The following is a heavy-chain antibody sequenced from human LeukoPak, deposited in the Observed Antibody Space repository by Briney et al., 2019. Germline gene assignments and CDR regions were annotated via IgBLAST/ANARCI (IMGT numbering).Heavy chain of an antibody. D-gene: IGHD4/OR15-4a*01. CDR1: GFTFSSYE. Sequence: GGSLRLSCAACGFTFSSYEMNWVRQAPGKGLEWVSYISSSGSTIYYADSVKGRFTISRDNAKNSLYLQMNSLRAEDTAVYYCARDEVYGEQYYFDYWGQGTLVTVSS. CDR3: ARDEVYGEQYYFDY. J-gene: IGHJ4*02. CDR2: ISSSGSTI. V-gene: IGHV3-48*03.